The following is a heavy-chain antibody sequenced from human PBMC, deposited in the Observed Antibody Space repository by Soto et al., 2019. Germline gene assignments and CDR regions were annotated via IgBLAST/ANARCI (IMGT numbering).Heavy chain of an antibody. Sequence: GGSLRLSCAASGFTFSSYAMSWVRQAPGKGLEWVSGISATGGSADYADSVKGRFAISRDTSKNTLYLQMNSLRAEYTAVYYCAKSSSGWYVYYYMDVWGKGTTVTVSS. CDR1: GFTFSSYA. CDR2: ISATGGSA. J-gene: IGHJ6*03. D-gene: IGHD6-19*01. V-gene: IGHV3-23*01. CDR3: AKSSSGWYVYYYMDV.